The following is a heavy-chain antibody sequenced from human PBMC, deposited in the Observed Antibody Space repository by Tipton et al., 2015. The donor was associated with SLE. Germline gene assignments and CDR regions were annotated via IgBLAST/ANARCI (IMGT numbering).Heavy chain of an antibody. CDR2: VNSDGITT. CDR1: GFIFSSHW. V-gene: IGHV3-74*03. J-gene: IGHJ3*02. Sequence: SLRLSCAASGFIFSSHWMHWVRQTPGKALLWVSRVNSDGITTEYAESVKGRFTISRDNDKNTVYLQMNSLRAEDTAVYYCASGLASGGPMEAYDIWVQGTMVTVSS. D-gene: IGHD3-16*01. CDR3: ASGLASGGPMEAYDI.